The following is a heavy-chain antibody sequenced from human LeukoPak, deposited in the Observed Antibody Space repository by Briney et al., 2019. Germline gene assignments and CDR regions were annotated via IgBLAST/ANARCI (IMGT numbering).Heavy chain of an antibody. CDR1: GFTFSLYS. V-gene: IGHV3-48*01. Sequence: PGGSLRLSCAASGFTFSLYSMNWVRQAPGKGLEWVSYIDPSSSTILYADSVKGRFTISRDNSKNTLYLQMSSLRAEDTAVYYCVKGGTSYYDSSGYYDYWGQGTLVTVSS. D-gene: IGHD3-22*01. CDR3: VKGGTSYYDSSGYYDY. J-gene: IGHJ4*02. CDR2: IDPSSSTI.